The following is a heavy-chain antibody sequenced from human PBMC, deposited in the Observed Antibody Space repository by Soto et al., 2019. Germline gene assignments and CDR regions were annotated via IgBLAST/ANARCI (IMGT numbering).Heavy chain of an antibody. J-gene: IGHJ3*02. V-gene: IGHV3-23*01. CDR1: GFTFSSYA. CDR3: TKDGGDYSSGWYVGGGAFDI. CDR2: ISGSGGST. Sequence: GGSLRLSCAASGFTFSSYAMSWVRQAPGKGLEWVSAISGSGGSTYYADSVKGRFTISRDNSKNTLYLQMNSLRAEDTAVYYCTKDGGDYSSGWYVGGGAFDIWGQGTMVTVSS. D-gene: IGHD6-19*01.